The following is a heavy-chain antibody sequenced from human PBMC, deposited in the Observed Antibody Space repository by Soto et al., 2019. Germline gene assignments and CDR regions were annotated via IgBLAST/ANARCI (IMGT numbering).Heavy chain of an antibody. J-gene: IGHJ4*02. CDR2: IKSKANGETT. Sequence: EVQLVESGGGLLKPGGSLRLSCAASGFTFSGAWMHWVRQAPGKGLEWVGLIKSKANGETTHYAATVQGRFTISRDDSKNTVYLQMSSLKPADTAVYHCAAYIPGDRPDWGFAYWGQGTLVTVSS. CDR3: AAYIPGDRPDWGFAY. V-gene: IGHV3-15*07. CDR1: GFTFSGAW. D-gene: IGHD7-27*01.